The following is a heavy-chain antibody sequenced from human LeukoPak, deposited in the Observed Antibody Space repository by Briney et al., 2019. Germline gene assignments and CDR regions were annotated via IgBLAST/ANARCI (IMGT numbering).Heavy chain of an antibody. CDR3: ARGQHRVDYSNDGFDI. J-gene: IGHJ3*02. Sequence: PGGSLRLSCAASEFTFSTYAMHWVRQAPGKGPEWVAVISRDGLDTYYADSVRGRFTISRDNSKNTLYLQMNSLRAEDTAVYYCARGQHRVDYSNDGFDIWGQGTMVTVSS. CDR1: EFTFSTYA. CDR2: ISRDGLDT. D-gene: IGHD2-2*01. V-gene: IGHV3-30*04.